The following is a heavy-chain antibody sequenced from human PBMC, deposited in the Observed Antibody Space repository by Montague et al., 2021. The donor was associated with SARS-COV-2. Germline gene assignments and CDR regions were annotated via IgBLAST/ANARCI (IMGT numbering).Heavy chain of an antibody. CDR2: MSYDGSSR. CDR1: GFTFSTYY. Sequence: SLRLSCAASGFTFSTYYMQWVRQAPGKGLEWVAIMSYDGSSRYHXDSVKGRFTISRDNSRNTLYLQMDSLRSGDTAVYYCARDNMGSIDYWGQGTLVTVSS. V-gene: IGHV3-30*04. J-gene: IGHJ4*02. CDR3: ARDNMGSIDY. D-gene: IGHD1-26*01.